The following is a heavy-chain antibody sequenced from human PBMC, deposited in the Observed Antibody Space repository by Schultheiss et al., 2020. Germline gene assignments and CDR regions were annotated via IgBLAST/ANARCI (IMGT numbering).Heavy chain of an antibody. CDR1: GGSISSSSYY. J-gene: IGHJ5*02. D-gene: IGHD6-6*01. Sequence: SETLSLTCTVSGGSISSSSYYWGWIRQPPGKGLEWIGSIYYSGSTYYNPSLKSRVTISVDTSKNQFSLRLTSVTAADTAVYYCARGDSMAASANLWGQGTLVTVSS. CDR3: ARGDSMAASANL. CDR2: IYYSGST. V-gene: IGHV4-39*07.